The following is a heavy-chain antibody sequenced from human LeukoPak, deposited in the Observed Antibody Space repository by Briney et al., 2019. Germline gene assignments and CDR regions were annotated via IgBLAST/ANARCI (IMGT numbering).Heavy chain of an antibody. V-gene: IGHV3-21*01. D-gene: IGHD6-13*01. CDR1: GFTFTNYN. J-gene: IGHJ3*02. CDR3: ARADTASSSWTIDI. CDR2: ISSRSNYI. Sequence: PGGSLRLSCAASGFTFTNYNMNWVRQAPGKGLERVSSISSRSNYIYYVDSVKGRFTIARDNAKNSLFLQMNSLTAEDTAVYFCARADTASSSWTIDIWGQGTMVTVSS.